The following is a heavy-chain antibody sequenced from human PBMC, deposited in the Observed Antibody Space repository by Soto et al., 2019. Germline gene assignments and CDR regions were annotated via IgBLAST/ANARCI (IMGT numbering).Heavy chain of an antibody. Sequence: QVQLVQSGAEVKKPGASVKVSCKASGYTFTSYGISWVRQAPGQGLEWMGWISAYNGNPNYAQKHQGRVTMTTDTSTSTAYMELRSLRSDDTAVYYCARVQRITMVRGVMGYYYGMDVWGQGTTVTVSS. J-gene: IGHJ6*02. CDR1: GYTFTSYG. D-gene: IGHD3-10*01. V-gene: IGHV1-18*04. CDR3: ARVQRITMVRGVMGYYYGMDV. CDR2: ISAYNGNP.